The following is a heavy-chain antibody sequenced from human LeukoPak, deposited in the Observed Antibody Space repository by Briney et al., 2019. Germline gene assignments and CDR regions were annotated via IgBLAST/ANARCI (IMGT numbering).Heavy chain of an antibody. V-gene: IGHV4-34*01. Sequence: KASETLSLTCAVYAGSFSGYYWSWIRQPPGKGLEWIGEINHSGSTNYNPSLKSRVTISVDTSKNQFSLKLSSVTAADTAVYYCVRGQLLRYFDWLRYGMDVWGKGTTVTVSS. D-gene: IGHD3-9*01. CDR3: VRGQLLRYFDWLRYGMDV. J-gene: IGHJ6*04. CDR1: AGSFSGYY. CDR2: INHSGST.